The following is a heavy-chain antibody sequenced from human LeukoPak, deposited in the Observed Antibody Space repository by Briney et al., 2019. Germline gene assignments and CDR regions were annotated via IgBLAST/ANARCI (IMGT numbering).Heavy chain of an antibody. CDR2: IYHSGST. CDR3: ASALVVEGYSSSWHGFDP. Sequence: PSETLSLTCAVSGGSISSGGYSWSWIRQPPGKGLEWIGYIYHSGSTYYNPSLKSRVTISVDRSKNQFSLKLSSVTAADTAVYYCASALVVEGYSSSWHGFDPWGQGTLVTVSS. CDR1: GGSISSGGYS. V-gene: IGHV4-30-2*01. D-gene: IGHD6-13*01. J-gene: IGHJ5*02.